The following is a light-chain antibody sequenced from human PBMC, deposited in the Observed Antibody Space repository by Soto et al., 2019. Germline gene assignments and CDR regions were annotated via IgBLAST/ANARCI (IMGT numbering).Light chain of an antibody. J-gene: IGKJ1*01. CDR1: QSISSNF. CDR2: GAS. V-gene: IGKV3-20*01. Sequence: EIVLTQSPGTLSLSPGERATLSCRASQSISSNFLAWYQQKPGRAPRLLIYGASSRATGIPDRFSGSGSGTFFTLTTSRLEHEDLAAYYCRQYGGSPRTFGQGTKVEIK. CDR3: RQYGGSPRT.